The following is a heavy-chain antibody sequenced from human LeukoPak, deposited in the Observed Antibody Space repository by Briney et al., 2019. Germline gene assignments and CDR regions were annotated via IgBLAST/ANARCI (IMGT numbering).Heavy chain of an antibody. CDR2: IYWDDNK. V-gene: IGHV2-5*02. Sequence: SGPTLVKPTQTLTLTCSFSGFSLSTVGVGVGWIRQPPGKALGWLALIYWDDNKRFSPSLKSRFSITKDTSKNQVLLTMTNMDPVDTATYDCAHRQRRKDDFDSGRYHYTSGDGYFDYWGQGTLVTVSS. D-gene: IGHD3-22*01. CDR3: AHRQRRKDDFDSGRYHYTSGDGYFDY. J-gene: IGHJ4*02. CDR1: GFSLSTVGVG.